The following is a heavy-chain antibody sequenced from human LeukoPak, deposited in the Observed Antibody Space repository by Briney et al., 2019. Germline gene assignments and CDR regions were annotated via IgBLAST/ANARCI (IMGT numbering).Heavy chain of an antibody. V-gene: IGHV4-39*07. CDR1: GDSINDSSFY. D-gene: IGHD3-9*01. CDR3: ARVDFDWLLGEEY. CDR2: IYYNGNT. J-gene: IGHJ4*02. Sequence: SETLSLTCTVSGDSINDSSFYWGWIRQPPGKGLEWIGNIYYNGNTYYNPSLKSRVTISVDTSENHFSLKLSPVTAADTAIYFCARVDFDWLLGEEYWGQGILVTVSS.